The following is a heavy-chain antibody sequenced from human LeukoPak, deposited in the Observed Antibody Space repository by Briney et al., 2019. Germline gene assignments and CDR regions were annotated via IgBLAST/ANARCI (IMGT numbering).Heavy chain of an antibody. CDR2: ISGYNGNT. D-gene: IGHD3-10*01. J-gene: IGHJ3*02. V-gene: IGHV1-18*01. CDR1: GYTFTSYA. CDR3: ARRSMVRGVIIVKGDDAFDI. Sequence: ASVKVSCKASGYTFTSYAMNWVRQAPGQGLEWMGWISGYNGNTDYAQKIQGRVTMTTDTSTRTAYMELRSLRADDTAVYYCARRSMVRGVIIVKGDDAFDIWGQGTVVTVSS.